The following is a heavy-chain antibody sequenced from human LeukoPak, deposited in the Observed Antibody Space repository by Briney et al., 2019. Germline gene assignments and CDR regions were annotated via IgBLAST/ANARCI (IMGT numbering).Heavy chain of an antibody. Sequence: GGSLRLSCAASGFNFSTYAMHWVRQAPGKGLEWVGIISYDRSKTYYADPVKGRFTISRDNAKNKLYLQVNSLRTEDTAVYYCAKLGPPDDILTGYYTGGYFYYMDVWGKGTTVTISS. V-gene: IGHV3-30*04. J-gene: IGHJ6*03. D-gene: IGHD3-9*01. CDR3: AKLGPPDDILTGYYTGGYFYYMDV. CDR2: ISYDRSKT. CDR1: GFNFSTYA.